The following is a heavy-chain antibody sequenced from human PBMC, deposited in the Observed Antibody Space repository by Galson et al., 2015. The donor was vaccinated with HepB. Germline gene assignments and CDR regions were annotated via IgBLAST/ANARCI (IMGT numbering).Heavy chain of an antibody. D-gene: IGHD5-18*01. CDR1: GFTFSSYA. Sequence: SLRLSCAASGFTFSSYAMHWVRQAPGKGLEWVAVISYDGSNKYYADSVKGRFTISRDNSKNTLYLQMNSLRAEDTAVYYCARDGDTPLVPIDYWGQGTLVTVSS. J-gene: IGHJ4*02. CDR3: ARDGDTPLVPIDY. V-gene: IGHV3-30-3*01. CDR2: ISYDGSNK.